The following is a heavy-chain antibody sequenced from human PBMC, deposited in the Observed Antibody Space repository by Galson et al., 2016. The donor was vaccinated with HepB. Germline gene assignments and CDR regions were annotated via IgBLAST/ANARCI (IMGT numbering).Heavy chain of an antibody. CDR2: MNPHSGNI. Sequence: SVKVSCKASGYTFTSSDINWVRQATGQGLEWMGWMNPHSGNIVYAQKFRGRVTMTSNISISTAYMELSSLRSEDTAVYYCSRGQTLSGYDLDYWGQGTLVTVSS. V-gene: IGHV1-8*01. CDR1: GYTFTSSD. J-gene: IGHJ4*02. D-gene: IGHD5-12*01. CDR3: SRGQTLSGYDLDY.